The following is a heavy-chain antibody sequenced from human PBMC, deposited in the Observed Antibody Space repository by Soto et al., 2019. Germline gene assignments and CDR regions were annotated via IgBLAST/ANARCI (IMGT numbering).Heavy chain of an antibody. Sequence: SETLSLTCTVSGGSISSYYWSWIRQPPGKGLEWIGYIYYSGSTNYNPSLKSRVTISVDTSKNQFSLKLSSVTAADTAVYYCARYGPYYYGSGRVASVYFDYWGQGTLVTVSS. CDR3: ARYGPYYYGSGRVASVYFDY. V-gene: IGHV4-59*08. CDR1: GGSISSYY. CDR2: IYYSGST. D-gene: IGHD3-10*01. J-gene: IGHJ4*02.